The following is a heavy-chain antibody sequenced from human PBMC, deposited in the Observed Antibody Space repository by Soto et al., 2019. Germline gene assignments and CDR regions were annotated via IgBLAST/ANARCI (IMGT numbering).Heavy chain of an antibody. V-gene: IGHV3-23*01. D-gene: IGHD1-20*01. CDR2: ISGSGGGT. J-gene: IGHJ3*02. Sequence: GGSLRLSCAASGFTFSSSAMSWVRQAPGKGLEWVSAISGSGGGTYYADSVQGRFTISRDNSKNTLFLQMNSLRAEDTAVYYCAKTGITGTFDAFDIWGQGTMVTVSS. CDR1: GFTFSSSA. CDR3: AKTGITGTFDAFDI.